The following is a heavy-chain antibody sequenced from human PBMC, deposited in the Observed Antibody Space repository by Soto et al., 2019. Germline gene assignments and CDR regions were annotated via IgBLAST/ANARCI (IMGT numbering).Heavy chain of an antibody. V-gene: IGHV3-53*01. CDR3: AKIHDYGDIQH. CDR2: IYTGGTT. CDR1: GFTVSSYY. J-gene: IGHJ1*01. Sequence: HPGGSLRLSCAASGFTVSSYYMSWVRQAPGKGLEWVSVIYTGGTTSYADSVKGRFTISRDNSKNTVYLQMNSLRAEDTAVYYCAKIHDYGDIQHWGQGTLVTVSS. D-gene: IGHD4-17*01.